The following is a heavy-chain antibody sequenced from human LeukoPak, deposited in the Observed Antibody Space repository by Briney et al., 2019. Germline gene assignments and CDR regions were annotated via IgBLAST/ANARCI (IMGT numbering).Heavy chain of an antibody. Sequence: GGSLRLSCAASGFTFSSYEMNWVRQAPGKGREWVSYISSSGSTIYYADSVKGRFTISRDNAKNSLYLQMNSLRAEDTAVYYCARDAFDSSGYSPGVWGQGTLVTVSS. V-gene: IGHV3-48*03. J-gene: IGHJ4*02. CDR2: ISSSGSTI. CDR1: GFTFSSYE. D-gene: IGHD3-22*01. CDR3: ARDAFDSSGYSPGV.